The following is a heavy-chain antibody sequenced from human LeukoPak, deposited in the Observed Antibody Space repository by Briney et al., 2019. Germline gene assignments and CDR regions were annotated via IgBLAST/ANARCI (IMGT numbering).Heavy chain of an antibody. J-gene: IGHJ6*04. V-gene: IGHV4-4*02. CDR2: IYHSGST. D-gene: IGHD3-10*01. CDR3: ARRRLLWFGELSGGMDV. CDR1: GGSISSSNW. Sequence: SGTLSLTCAVSGGSISSSNWWSWVRQPPGKGLEWIGEIYHSGSTNYNPSLKSRVTISVDKSKNQFSLKLSSVTAADTAVYYCARRRLLWFGELSGGMDVWGKGTTVTASS.